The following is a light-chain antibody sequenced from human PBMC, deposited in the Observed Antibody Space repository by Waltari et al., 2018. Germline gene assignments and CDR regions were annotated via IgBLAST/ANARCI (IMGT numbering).Light chain of an antibody. CDR3: QQYGTSPFT. CDR1: QRVRKSY. J-gene: IGKJ3*01. Sequence: EIVLTQSPGTLSLSPGERATLSCRASQRVRKSYLAWYQQKPGQAPRLLIYGASSRATDIPDRFSGSGSGTDFTLTISRLGPEDFALYYCQQYGTSPFTFGPGTKVDIK. CDR2: GAS. V-gene: IGKV3-20*01.